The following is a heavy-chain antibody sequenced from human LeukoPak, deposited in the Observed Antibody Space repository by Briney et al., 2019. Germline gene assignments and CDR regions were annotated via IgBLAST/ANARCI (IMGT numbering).Heavy chain of an antibody. CDR2: MNQDGSEK. Sequence: GGSLRLSCAVSGFTFSSYWMSWVRQAPGKGLEWVANMNQDGSEKYYVDSVKGRFTISRDNSKNTLYLQMNSLRAEDTAVYYCAKEGVGATSFDYWGQGTLVTVSS. CDR1: GFTFSSYW. CDR3: AKEGVGATSFDY. J-gene: IGHJ4*02. V-gene: IGHV3-7*01. D-gene: IGHD1-26*01.